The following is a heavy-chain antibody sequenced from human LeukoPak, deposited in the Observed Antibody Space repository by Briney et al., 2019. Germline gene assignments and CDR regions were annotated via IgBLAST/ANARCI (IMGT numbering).Heavy chain of an antibody. CDR1: SSSSYY. D-gene: IGHD3-10*01. CDR3: AKGAGGSYGLYYFDY. V-gene: IGHV3-23*01. J-gene: IGHJ4*02. CDR2: IIASGGTT. Sequence: SSSSYYWGWIRQTPGKGLEWVSSIIASGGTTYYADPVKGRFTISRDNSKNTVYLQMNTLRAEDTAVYYCAKGAGGSYGLYYFDYWGQGALVTVSS.